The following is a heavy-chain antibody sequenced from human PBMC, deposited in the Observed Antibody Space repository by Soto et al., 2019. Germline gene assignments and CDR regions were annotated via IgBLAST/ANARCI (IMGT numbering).Heavy chain of an antibody. Sequence: SVKVSCKASGGNFTNFGISWVRQAPGQGLEWMGGIIPLFGTTNYAHKFRGRVTVTADESTSTVYMELNSLRSEDTAMYYCARAHGTSWYNWFDPWGQGTLVTVAS. CDR3: ARAHGTSWYNWFDP. CDR2: IIPLFGTT. J-gene: IGHJ5*02. CDR1: GGNFTNFG. D-gene: IGHD1-26*01. V-gene: IGHV1-69*13.